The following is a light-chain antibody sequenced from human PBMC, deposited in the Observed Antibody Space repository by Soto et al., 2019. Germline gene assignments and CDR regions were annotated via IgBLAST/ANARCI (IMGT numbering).Light chain of an antibody. J-gene: IGKJ1*01. CDR1: RSISTY. Sequence: DIQMTQSPSSLSASVGDSVTITCRASRSISTYLNWYQQKPGKAPKLLISAASSLESGVPSRFSGSGSGTDFTLTISSLQPEDFASYYCQQSYNTPRTFGQGTKVDIK. V-gene: IGKV1-39*01. CDR3: QQSYNTPRT. CDR2: AAS.